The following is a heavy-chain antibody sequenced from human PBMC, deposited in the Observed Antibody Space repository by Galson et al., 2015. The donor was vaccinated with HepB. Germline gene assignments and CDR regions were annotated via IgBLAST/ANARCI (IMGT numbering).Heavy chain of an antibody. V-gene: IGHV3-30*03. CDR1: GFLFSHYV. Sequence: SLRLSCAASGFLFSHYVMHWVRQAPGKGLEWLADISADGMNTYDADSVKGRFTLSRDNSNNILYLEMNSLRVEDTAVYFCARGPRGGGYTDSSGTMDVWGQGTTVIVSS. D-gene: IGHD3-22*01. CDR3: ARGPRGGGYTDSSGTMDV. J-gene: IGHJ6*02. CDR2: ISADGMNT.